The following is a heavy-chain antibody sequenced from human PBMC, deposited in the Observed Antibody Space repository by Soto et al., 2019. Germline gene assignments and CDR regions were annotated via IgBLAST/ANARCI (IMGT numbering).Heavy chain of an antibody. CDR1: GFTFSSYS. J-gene: IGHJ6*02. V-gene: IGHV3-48*01. CDR2: ISSSSSTI. D-gene: IGHD5-12*01. Sequence: PGGSLRLSCAASGFTFSSYSMNWVRQAPGKGLEWVSYISSSSSTIHYADSVKGRFTISRDNAKNSLYLQMNSLRAEDTAVYYCASATYYYYGMDVWGQGTTVTVSS. CDR3: ASATYYYYGMDV.